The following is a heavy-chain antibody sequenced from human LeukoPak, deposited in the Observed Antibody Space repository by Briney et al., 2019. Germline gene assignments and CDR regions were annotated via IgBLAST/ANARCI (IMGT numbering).Heavy chain of an antibody. CDR1: GFTFSNSG. D-gene: IGHD6-19*01. CDR3: ARDTSSGWYLIH. J-gene: IGHJ4*02. Sequence: GGSLRLSCAASGFTFSNSGTHWIRQAPGKGLEWVALIWYDGSNKYYADSVKGRFTISRDNSKNTLYLQMNSLRAEDTAVYYCARDTSSGWYLIHWGQRTLVTVSS. V-gene: IGHV3-33*01. CDR2: IWYDGSNK.